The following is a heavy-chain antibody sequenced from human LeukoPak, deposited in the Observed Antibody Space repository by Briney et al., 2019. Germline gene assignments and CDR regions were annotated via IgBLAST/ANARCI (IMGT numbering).Heavy chain of an antibody. Sequence: PGGSLRLSCAASGFTFNSYGMHWVRQAPGKGLEWLAAISFDGSNKYFADSVEGRLVVSRDNSNNTLYLHMNTLRPDDTAIYYCAAYHASGTFGYFQHWGQGTLVTVSS. CDR3: AAYHASGTFGYFQH. J-gene: IGHJ1*01. CDR2: ISFDGSNK. D-gene: IGHD1-7*01. CDR1: GFTFNSYG. V-gene: IGHV3-30*03.